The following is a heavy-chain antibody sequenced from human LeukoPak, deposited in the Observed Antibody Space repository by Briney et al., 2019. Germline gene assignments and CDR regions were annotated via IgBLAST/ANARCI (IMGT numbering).Heavy chain of an antibody. D-gene: IGHD3-22*01. CDR3: AIRALDSSGFNFDY. Sequence: PGGTLRLSCAASGFTFSSYGMSWVRQAPGKGLEWVSAISGSGGSTYYADSVKGRFTISRDNSKNTLYLQMNSLRAEDTAVYYCAIRALDSSGFNFDYWGQGTLVTVSS. J-gene: IGHJ4*02. V-gene: IGHV3-23*01. CDR1: GFTFSSYG. CDR2: ISGSGGST.